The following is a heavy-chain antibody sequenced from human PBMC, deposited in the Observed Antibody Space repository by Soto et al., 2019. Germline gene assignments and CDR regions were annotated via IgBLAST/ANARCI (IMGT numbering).Heavy chain of an antibody. Sequence: QVQLVQSGAEVKKPGASVKVSCKASGYTFTSYGISWVRQAPGQGLEWMGWISAYNGNTNYAQKLQGRVTMTTDTSKSTAYMELRSLRSDDTAVYYCARARMTRVRGVKHLYNWFDPWGQGTLVTVSS. CDR1: GYTFTSYG. CDR2: ISAYNGNT. D-gene: IGHD3-10*01. CDR3: ARARMTRVRGVKHLYNWFDP. V-gene: IGHV1-18*01. J-gene: IGHJ5*02.